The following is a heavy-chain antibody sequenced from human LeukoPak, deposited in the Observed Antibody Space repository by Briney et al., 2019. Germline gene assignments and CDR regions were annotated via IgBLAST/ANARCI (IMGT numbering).Heavy chain of an antibody. CDR1: GYTFTSYG. Sequence: ASVKVSCKASGYTFTSYGISWVRQAPGQGLEWMGWISAYNGNTNYAQKLQGRVTMTTDTSTSTAYMELRSLRSDDTAVYYCARALAAAGLDAFGIWGQGTMVTVSS. CDR3: ARALAAAGLDAFGI. CDR2: ISAYNGNT. D-gene: IGHD6-13*01. V-gene: IGHV1-18*01. J-gene: IGHJ3*02.